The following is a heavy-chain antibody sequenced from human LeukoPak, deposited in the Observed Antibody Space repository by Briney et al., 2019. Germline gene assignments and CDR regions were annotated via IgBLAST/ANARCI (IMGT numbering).Heavy chain of an antibody. D-gene: IGHD3-10*01. V-gene: IGHV4-39*07. CDR1: GGSISSSSYY. CDR3: ARDTPYYYGSGSSRRGLDV. CDR2: IYYSGST. Sequence: SETLSLTCTVSGGSISSSSYYWGWIRQPPGKGLEWIGSIYYSGSTYYNPSLKSRVTISVDTSKNQFSLKLSSVTAADTAVYYCARDTPYYYGSGSSRRGLDVWGKGTTVTVSS. J-gene: IGHJ6*04.